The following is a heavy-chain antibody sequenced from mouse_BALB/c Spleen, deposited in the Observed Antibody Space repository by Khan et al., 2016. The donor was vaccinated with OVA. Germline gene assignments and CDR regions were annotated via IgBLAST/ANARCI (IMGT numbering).Heavy chain of an antibody. CDR1: GYTFTSYT. V-gene: IGHV1-4*01. Sequence: VELVESGAELARPGASVKMSCKASGYTFTSYTIHWIKQRPGQGLEWIGYINPSSGYTNYNQKFKDKATLTADKSSTTAYMQLSSLTSDDSAVYYCARDGAYDRNDGWFAYWGQGTLVTVSA. CDR3: ARDGAYDRNDGWFAY. D-gene: IGHD2-14*01. CDR2: INPSSGYT. J-gene: IGHJ3*01.